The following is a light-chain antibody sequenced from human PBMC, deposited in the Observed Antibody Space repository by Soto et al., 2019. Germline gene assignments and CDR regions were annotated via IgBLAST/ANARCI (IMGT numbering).Light chain of an antibody. CDR1: QTVSNN. CDR3: QQYNQWPLT. V-gene: IGKV3-15*01. CDR2: FAS. Sequence: EIVMTQSPATLSVSPGEKATLSCRVSQTVSNNLARYQQKPGQAPRLLIYFASTRATGIPARFSGSGSGTEFSLTVSSLQSEDFAVYCCQQYNQWPLTFGGGTKAETK. J-gene: IGKJ4*01.